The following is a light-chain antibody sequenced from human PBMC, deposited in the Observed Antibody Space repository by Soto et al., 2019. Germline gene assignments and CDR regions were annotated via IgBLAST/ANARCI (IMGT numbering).Light chain of an antibody. Sequence: ESVLTQAPATLSLSPGERATLSCRASQSVSSSYLAWYQQKPGQAPRLLIYDTSNRATGIPARFSGSGSGTDFTLTISSLEPEDFAVYFCQQRTNWPPWTFGQGTKVDIK. V-gene: IGKV3-11*01. CDR3: QQRTNWPPWT. J-gene: IGKJ1*01. CDR2: DTS. CDR1: QSVSSSY.